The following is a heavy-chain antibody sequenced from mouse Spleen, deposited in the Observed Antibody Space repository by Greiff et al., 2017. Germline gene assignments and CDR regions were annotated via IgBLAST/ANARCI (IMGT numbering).Heavy chain of an antibody. D-gene: IGHD1-1*02. Sequence: EVQLVESGGDLVKPGGSLKLSCAASGFTFSSYGMSWVRQTPDKRLEWVATISSGGSYTYYPDSVKGRFTISRDNAKNTLYLQMSSLKSEDTAMYYCARHDYGGYFDVWGTGTTVTVSS. J-gene: IGHJ1*03. CDR1: GFTFSSYG. CDR3: ARHDYGGYFDV. V-gene: IGHV5-6*01. CDR2: ISSGGSYT.